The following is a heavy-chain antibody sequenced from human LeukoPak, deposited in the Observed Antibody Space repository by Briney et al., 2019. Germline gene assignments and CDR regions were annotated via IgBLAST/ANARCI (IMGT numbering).Heavy chain of an antibody. CDR1: GFTFDDYG. V-gene: IGHV3-20*04. CDR2: INWNGGST. Sequence: GGSLRLSCAASGFTFDDYGMSWVRQAPGKGLEWVSGINWNGGSTGYADSVKGRFTISRDNAKNSLYLQINSLRAEDTALYYCARVPVDYFYYMDVWGKGTTVTVSS. D-gene: IGHD4-23*01. CDR3: ARVPVDYFYYMDV. J-gene: IGHJ6*03.